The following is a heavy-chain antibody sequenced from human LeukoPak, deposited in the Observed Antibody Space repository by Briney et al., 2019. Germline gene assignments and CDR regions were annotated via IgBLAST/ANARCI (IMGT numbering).Heavy chain of an antibody. CDR2: IYYSGST. CDR3: ARGVVGANYGFDP. Sequence: SSETLSLTCTVSGGSISSYYWSWIRQPPGKGLEWIGYIYYSGSTNYNPSLKSRVTISVDTSKNQFSLKLSSVTAADTAVYYCARGVVGANYGFDPWGQGTLVTVSS. J-gene: IGHJ5*02. CDR1: GGSISSYY. D-gene: IGHD4/OR15-4a*01. V-gene: IGHV4-59*01.